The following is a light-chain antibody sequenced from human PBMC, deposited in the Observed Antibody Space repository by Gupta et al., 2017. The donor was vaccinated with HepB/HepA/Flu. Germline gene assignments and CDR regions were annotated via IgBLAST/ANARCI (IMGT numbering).Light chain of an antibody. Sequence: QTVVNEEPSLTVSQGGRVPLTCAYSTGAVTRDHYANWFQLKPGQECRALIYGTYNKHSWTPGRVSGSLLGGKAALTLSGVQPEDVAEYYCLLYYRSAAKWVFGGGTKLTVL. CDR1: TGAVTRDHY. V-gene: IGLV7-43*01. CDR3: LLYYRSAAKWV. J-gene: IGLJ3*02. CDR2: GTY.